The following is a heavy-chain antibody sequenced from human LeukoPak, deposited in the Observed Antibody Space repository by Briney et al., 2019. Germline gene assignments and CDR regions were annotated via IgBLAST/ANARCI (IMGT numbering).Heavy chain of an antibody. V-gene: IGHV3-30*04. Sequence: SGGSLRLSCAASGFTFSSYAMHWVRQAPGKGLEWGAVISYDGSNKYYADSVKGRFTISRDNSKNTLYLQMNSLRAEDTAVYYCAREAYYYDSSGYYPYFDYWGQGTLVTVSS. CDR3: AREAYYYDSSGYYPYFDY. J-gene: IGHJ4*02. CDR2: ISYDGSNK. CDR1: GFTFSSYA. D-gene: IGHD3-22*01.